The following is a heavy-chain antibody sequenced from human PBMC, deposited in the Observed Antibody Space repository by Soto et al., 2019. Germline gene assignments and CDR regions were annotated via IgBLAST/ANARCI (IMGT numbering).Heavy chain of an antibody. D-gene: IGHD6-6*01. CDR2: IYPGDSDT. CDR1: GYSFTSYW. V-gene: IGHV5-51*01. J-gene: IGHJ6*02. CDR3: ARARAARAFYYYYGMDV. Sequence: RGESLKISCKGSGYSFTSYWIGWVRQMPGKGLEWMGIIYPGDSDTRYSPSFQGQVTISADKSISTAYLQWSSLKASDTAMYYCARARAARAFYYYYGMDVWGQGTTVTVSS.